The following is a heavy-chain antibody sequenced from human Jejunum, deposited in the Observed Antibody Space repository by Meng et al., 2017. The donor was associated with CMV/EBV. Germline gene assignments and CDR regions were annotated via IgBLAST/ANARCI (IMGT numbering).Heavy chain of an antibody. CDR2: ITWNGLII. Sequence: FTFTDHDMHWVRQAPGKGLEWVSGITWNGLIIGYADSVKGRFSISRDNAKNSLYLQMNSLRAEDTALYYCARDIQLYSYHYYGMDVWGQGTTVTVSS. V-gene: IGHV3-9*01. CDR3: ARDIQLYSYHYYGMDV. J-gene: IGHJ6*02. D-gene: IGHD2-15*01. CDR1: FTFTDHD.